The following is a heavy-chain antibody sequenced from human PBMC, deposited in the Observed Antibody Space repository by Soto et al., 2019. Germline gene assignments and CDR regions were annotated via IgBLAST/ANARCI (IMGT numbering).Heavy chain of an antibody. CDR2: INSDGSST. V-gene: IGHV3-74*01. J-gene: IGHJ5*02. Sequence: PGGSLRLSCAASRFTFRSFLFHWIRQAPGKGLVWVSHINSDGSSTSYADSVKGRFTISRDNAKNTLYLQMNSLRAEDTAVYYCARAAYSSSQTFLFGPWGQGTLVTVSS. CDR3: ARAAYSSSQTFLFGP. CDR1: RFTFRSFL. D-gene: IGHD6-13*01.